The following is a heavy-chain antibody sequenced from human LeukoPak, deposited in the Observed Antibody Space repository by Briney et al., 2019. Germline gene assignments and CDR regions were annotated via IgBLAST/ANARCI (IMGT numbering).Heavy chain of an antibody. D-gene: IGHD2-2*01. CDR2: IYHSGST. J-gene: IGHJ4*02. CDR3: ARDSYCSSTSCYYFDY. Sequence: PSETLSLTCSVSGGSINSGGYYWSWIRQPPGKGLEWIGYIYHSGSTYYNPSLKSRVTISVDRSKNQFSLKLSSVTAADTAVYYCARDSYCSSTSCYYFDYWGQGTLVTVSS. CDR1: GGSINSGGYY. V-gene: IGHV4-30-2*01.